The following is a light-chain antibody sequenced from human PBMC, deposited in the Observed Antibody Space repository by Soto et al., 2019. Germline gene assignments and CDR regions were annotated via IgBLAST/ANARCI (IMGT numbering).Light chain of an antibody. V-gene: IGKV3-20*01. J-gene: IGKJ1*01. CDR1: QSVSSS. CDR2: GAS. Sequence: EVVMTQSPATLSVSPGERATLSCRASQSVSSSLAWYQQKPGQAPRLLIYGASSRATGIPDRFSGSGSGTDFTLTVSRLEPEDFAVYYCHQFGSSSWTFGXGTKVDIK. CDR3: HQFGSSSWT.